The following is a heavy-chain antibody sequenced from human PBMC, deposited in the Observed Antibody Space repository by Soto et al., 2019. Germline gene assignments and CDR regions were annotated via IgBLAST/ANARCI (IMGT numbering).Heavy chain of an antibody. V-gene: IGHV1-69*13. Sequence: SVKVSCKASGGTFSSYASSWVRQAPGQGLEWMGGIIPIFGTANYAQKFQGRVTITADESTSTAYMELSSLRPEDTAVYYCARGDVPPGYCSGGSCYGDAFDIWGQGTMVTVSS. CDR1: GGTFSSYA. CDR3: ARGDVPPGYCSGGSCYGDAFDI. D-gene: IGHD2-15*01. J-gene: IGHJ3*02. CDR2: IIPIFGTA.